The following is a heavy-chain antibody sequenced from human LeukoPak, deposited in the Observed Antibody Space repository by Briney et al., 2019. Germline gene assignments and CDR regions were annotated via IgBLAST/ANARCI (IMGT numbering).Heavy chain of an antibody. Sequence: GGSLSLSCAASGFTFSSYSMDWVRQAPGKGLEWVSSISSSSSYIYYADSVKGRFTISRDNAKNSLYLQMNSLRAEDTAVYYCARDLEMATIGNPFDYWGQGTLVTVSS. D-gene: IGHD5-24*01. CDR3: ARDLEMATIGNPFDY. J-gene: IGHJ4*02. V-gene: IGHV3-21*01. CDR2: ISSSSSYI. CDR1: GFTFSSYS.